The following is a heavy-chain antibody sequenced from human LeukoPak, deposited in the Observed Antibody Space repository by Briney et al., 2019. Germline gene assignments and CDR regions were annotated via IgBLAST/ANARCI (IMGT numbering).Heavy chain of an antibody. CDR1: GFTFDDYA. V-gene: IGHV3-9*01. D-gene: IGHD2-15*01. CDR3: AKDSVVAATRGAFDI. Sequence: GGSLRLSCAASGFTFDDYAMHSVRPAPGKGLEWVSGISWNSGSIGYADSVKGRFTISRDNAKNSLYLQMNSLRAEDTALYYCAKDSVVAATRGAFDIWGQGTMVTVSS. J-gene: IGHJ3*02. CDR2: ISWNSGSI.